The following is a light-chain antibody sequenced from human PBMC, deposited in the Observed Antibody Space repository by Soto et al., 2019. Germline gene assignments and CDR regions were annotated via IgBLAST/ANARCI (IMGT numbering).Light chain of an antibody. J-gene: IGLJ2*01. CDR1: SSDIGIYKY. Sequence: QSALTQPPSASGSPGQSVTISCTGTSSDIGIYKYVSWYQQHPGKVPKLMIYEVSKRPSGVPDRFSGSKSGNTASLTVSGLQAEDEADYYCSSFAGFNAHVVFGGGTKLTVL. CDR3: SSFAGFNAHVV. V-gene: IGLV2-8*01. CDR2: EVS.